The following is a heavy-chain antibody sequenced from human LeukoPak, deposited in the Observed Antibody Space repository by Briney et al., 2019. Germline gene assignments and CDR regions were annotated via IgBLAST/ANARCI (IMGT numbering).Heavy chain of an antibody. V-gene: IGHV3-21*01. CDR2: ISSSSSYI. J-gene: IGHJ3*02. D-gene: IGHD6-19*01. CDR1: GFTFSTYS. CDR3: ANHRYSSGGGYAFDI. Sequence: GGSLRLSCAASGFTFSTYSMNWVHQAPGKGLEWVSSISSSSSYIYYADSLKGRFTISRDNAKNSLYLQMNSLRAEDTAVYHCANHRYSSGGGYAFDIWGQGTMVTVSS.